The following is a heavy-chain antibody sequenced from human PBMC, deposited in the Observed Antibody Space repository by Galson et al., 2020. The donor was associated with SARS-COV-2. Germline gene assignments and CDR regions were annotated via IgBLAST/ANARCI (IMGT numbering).Heavy chain of an antibody. CDR3: ARDLSMSYYYYGMEV. V-gene: IGHV3-53*04. D-gene: IGHD3-10*02. J-gene: IGHJ6*02. Sequence: TGGSLRLSCAASGFTVTSNYMSWVRQAPGKGLEWVSVIFRDGTTYYADSVKGRFTSSRHNAENTLYLQMNSLRPEDTAVYYCARDLSMSYYYYGMEVGGRGTTVIVSS. CDR2: IFRDGTT. CDR1: GFTVTSNY.